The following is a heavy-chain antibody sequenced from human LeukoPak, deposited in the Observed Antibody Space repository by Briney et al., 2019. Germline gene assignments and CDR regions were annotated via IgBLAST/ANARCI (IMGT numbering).Heavy chain of an antibody. CDR2: IGVGGTT. CDR1: GFAFSKYG. V-gene: IGHV3-23*01. D-gene: IGHD3-22*01. J-gene: IGHJ4*02. CDR3: AKAQGYYDC. Sequence: GWSLRLSCAASGFAFSKYGMNWVREAPGKGLEWVSVIGVGGTTYYADSVKGRFTISRDSSRNTLDLQMNSLRAEDTGVYYCAKAQGYYDCWGQGTLVTVSS.